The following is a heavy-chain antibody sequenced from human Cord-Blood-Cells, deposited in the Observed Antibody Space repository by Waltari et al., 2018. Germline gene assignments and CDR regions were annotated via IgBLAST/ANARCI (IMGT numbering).Heavy chain of an antibody. J-gene: IGHJ4*02. D-gene: IGHD6-6*01. CDR2: IYSGGST. Sequence: EVQLVETGGGLIQPGGSLRLSCAASGFTVSSNYMSWVRQAPGKGLEWVSVIYSGGSTYYADSVKGRFTISRDNSKNTLYLQMNSLRAEDTAVYYCATAARNSYFDYWGQGTLVTVSS. CDR3: ATAARNSYFDY. V-gene: IGHV3-53*02. CDR1: GFTVSSNY.